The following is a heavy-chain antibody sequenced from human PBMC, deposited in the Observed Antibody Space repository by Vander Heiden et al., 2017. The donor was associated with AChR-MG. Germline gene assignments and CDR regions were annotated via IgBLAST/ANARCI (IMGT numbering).Heavy chain of an antibody. J-gene: IGHJ5*02. CDR1: GYTCTGYY. Sequence: QVQLVQSGAEVKKPGASVKVSCKASGYTCTGYYMNWVRQAHGQGLEWMGWINPNSGGTNYAQKCQGRVTMTRDTSISTAYMELSRLRSDDTAVYYCALSRILTAANWFDPWGQGTLVTVSS. V-gene: IGHV1-2*02. D-gene: IGHD2-21*02. CDR3: ALSRILTAANWFDP. CDR2: INPNSGGT.